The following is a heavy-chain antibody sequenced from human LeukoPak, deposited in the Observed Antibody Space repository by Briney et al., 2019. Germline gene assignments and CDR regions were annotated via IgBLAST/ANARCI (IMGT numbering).Heavy chain of an antibody. Sequence: SETLSLTCTVSGYSITSDYYWGWIRQSPGMGLEWMGSISHSGTTNYSPSLKSRIDISLDTSKNQVSLRLNSVTAADTAVYYCARDRSYGIHDYWGQGTLVTVSS. V-gene: IGHV4-38-2*02. J-gene: IGHJ4*02. D-gene: IGHD4-17*01. CDR3: ARDRSYGIHDY. CDR2: ISHSGTT. CDR1: GYSITSDYY.